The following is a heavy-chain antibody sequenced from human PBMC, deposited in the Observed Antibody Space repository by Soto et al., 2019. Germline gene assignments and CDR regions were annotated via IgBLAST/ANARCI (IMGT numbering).Heavy chain of an antibody. CDR2: TSGSGGDT. CDR1: GFSFGRYA. D-gene: IGHD3-3*01. J-gene: IGHJ3*01. CDR3: AKIYDFWSRHHDSFNV. V-gene: IGHV3-23*01. Sequence: QLFESGGGLVQPGGSLRLSCVASGFSFGRYAMTWVRQAPGKGLEWVSGTSGSGGDTYYADSVKGRFTISRDNPKNTLYLQMNSLRDEDTAVFYCAKIYDFWSRHHDSFNVWGQGTLVTVSS.